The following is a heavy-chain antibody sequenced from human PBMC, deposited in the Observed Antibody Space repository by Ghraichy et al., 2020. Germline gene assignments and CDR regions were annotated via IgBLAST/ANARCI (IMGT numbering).Heavy chain of an antibody. CDR2: IKSKTDGGTT. Sequence: GGSLRLSCAASGFTFSNAWMSWVRQAPGKGLEWVGRIKSKTDGGTTDYAAPVKGRFTISRDDSKNTLYLQMNSLKTEDTAVYYCTTIDQPPTGYSSGTPWYYFDYWGQGTLVTVSS. D-gene: IGHD6-19*01. J-gene: IGHJ4*02. CDR1: GFTFSNAW. V-gene: IGHV3-15*01. CDR3: TTIDQPPTGYSSGTPWYYFDY.